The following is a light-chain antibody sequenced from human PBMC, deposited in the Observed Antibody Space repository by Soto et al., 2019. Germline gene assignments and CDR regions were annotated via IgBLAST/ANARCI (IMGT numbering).Light chain of an antibody. J-gene: IGLJ3*02. CDR1: SSDVGGYNS. Sequence: QSALTQPASVSGSPGQSISISCTGTSSDVGGYNSVSWYQQLPGKAPKLMIYDVSNRPSGVSNRFSGSKSGNTASLTISGLQAEDEADYYCTSYTSISTWVFGGGTQLTVL. CDR3: TSYTSISTWV. V-gene: IGLV2-14*01. CDR2: DVS.